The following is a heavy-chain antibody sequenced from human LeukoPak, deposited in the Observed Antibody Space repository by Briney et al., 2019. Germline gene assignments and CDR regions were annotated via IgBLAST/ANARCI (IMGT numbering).Heavy chain of an antibody. J-gene: IGHJ4*02. V-gene: IGHV4-61*02. D-gene: IGHD5-18*01. Sequence: KPSQTLSLTCTVSGGSISSGSYYWSWIRQPAGKGLEWIGRIYTSGSTNYNPSLKSRVTISVDTSKNQFSLKLSSVTAADTAVYYCARELVYSYGHFDYWGQGDPVTVSS. CDR1: GGSISSGSYY. CDR2: IYTSGST. CDR3: ARELVYSYGHFDY.